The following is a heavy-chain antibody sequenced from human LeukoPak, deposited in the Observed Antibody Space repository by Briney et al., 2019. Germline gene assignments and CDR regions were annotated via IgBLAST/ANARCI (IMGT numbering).Heavy chain of an antibody. CDR3: ARGPTIIAASN. V-gene: IGHV1-2*02. Sequence: ASVKVSCKASGYTFTGYQLHWVRQAPGQGLEWMGWINPNSGGTNYAQNFRGRVTMTRDTSITTAYMELSSLRFDDTAVYYCARGPTIIAASNWGQGTLVTVSS. J-gene: IGHJ4*02. D-gene: IGHD5-12*01. CDR2: INPNSGGT. CDR1: GYTFTGYQ.